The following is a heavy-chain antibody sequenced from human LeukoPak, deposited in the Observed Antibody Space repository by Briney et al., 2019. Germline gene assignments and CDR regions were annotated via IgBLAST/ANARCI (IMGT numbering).Heavy chain of an antibody. CDR2: IKQDGNEK. CDR3: ARHLSGVTGYTYGRGIDY. J-gene: IGHJ4*02. V-gene: IGHV3-7*01. Sequence: AGGSLRLSCAASGFTFSSYWMSWVRQAPGKGLEWVANIKQDGNEKYYVDSVKGRFTISRDNAKKSLYLQMNSLRAEDTAVYYCARHLSGVTGYTYGRGIDYWGQGTLVTVSS. CDR1: GFTFSSYW. D-gene: IGHD5-18*01.